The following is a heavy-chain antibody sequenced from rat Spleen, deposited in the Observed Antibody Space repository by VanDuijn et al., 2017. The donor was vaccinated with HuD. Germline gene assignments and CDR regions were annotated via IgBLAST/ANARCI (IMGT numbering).Heavy chain of an antibody. D-gene: IGHD1-2*01. CDR3: ARHSSRLFDY. CDR1: GFTFSNYG. J-gene: IGHJ2*01. CDR2: ISYDGSST. Sequence: EVQLVETGGGLVQPGRSLKLSCAASGFTFSNYGMAWVRQAPTKGLEWVATISYDGSSTYYRDSGKGRFTITRDNAKSTLYRQMDSLRSEDTATYYCARHSSRLFDYWGQGVMVTVSS. V-gene: IGHV5-29*01.